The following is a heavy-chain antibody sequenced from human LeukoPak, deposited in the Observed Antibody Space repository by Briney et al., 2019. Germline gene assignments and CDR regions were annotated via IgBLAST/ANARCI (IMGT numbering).Heavy chain of an antibody. CDR2: INENGSGK. D-gene: IGHD3-3*01. CDR3: AKEGGARRFDY. V-gene: IGHV3-7*01. Sequence: TGGSLRLSCAASGFTFSSNWMGWVRQAPGQGLECVAIINENGSGKYYVDSVKGRFTISRDNAKSSLFLQMNSLRAEDTALYYCAKEGGARRFDYWGQGTLVTVSS. J-gene: IGHJ4*02. CDR1: GFTFSSNW.